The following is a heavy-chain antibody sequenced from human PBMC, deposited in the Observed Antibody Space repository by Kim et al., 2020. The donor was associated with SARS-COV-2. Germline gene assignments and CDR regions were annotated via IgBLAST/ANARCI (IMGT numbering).Heavy chain of an antibody. Sequence: GGSLRLSCAASGFTFSSYSMNWVRQAPGKGLEWVSSISSSSSYIYYADSVKGRFTISRDNAKNSLYLQMNSLRAEDTAVYYCARPAVVPASYGGWFDPWGQGTLVTVSS. V-gene: IGHV3-21*01. J-gene: IGHJ5*02. CDR1: GFTFSSYS. CDR2: ISSSSSYI. CDR3: ARPAVVPASYGGWFDP. D-gene: IGHD2-2*01.